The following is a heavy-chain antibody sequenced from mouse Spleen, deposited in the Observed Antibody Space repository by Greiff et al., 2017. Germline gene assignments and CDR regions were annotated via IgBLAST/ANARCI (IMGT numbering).Heavy chain of an antibody. Sequence: VQLQQPGAELVKPGASVKLSCKASGYTFTSYWMQWVKQRPGQGLEWIGEIDPSDSYTNYNQKFKGKATLTVDTSSSTAYMQLSSLTSEDSAVYYCARRYYGNYDYFDYWGQGTTLTVSS. CDR3: ARRYYGNYDYFDY. CDR2: IDPSDSYT. V-gene: IGHV1-50*01. CDR1: GYTFTSYW. J-gene: IGHJ2*01. D-gene: IGHD2-1*01.